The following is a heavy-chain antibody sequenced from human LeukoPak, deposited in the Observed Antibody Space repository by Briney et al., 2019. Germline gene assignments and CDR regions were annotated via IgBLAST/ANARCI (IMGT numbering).Heavy chain of an antibody. CDR2: ISWNSGSI. J-gene: IGHJ4*02. CDR3: AKESGYSLLQYYFDY. D-gene: IGHD5-18*01. V-gene: IGHV3-9*01. Sequence: TGGSLRLSCAASGFTFDDYAMPWVRQAPGKGLEWVSGISWNSGSIGYADSVKGRFTISRDNSKNTLYLQMNSLKAEDTAVYYCAKESGYSLLQYYFDYWGQGTLVTVSS. CDR1: GFTFDDYA.